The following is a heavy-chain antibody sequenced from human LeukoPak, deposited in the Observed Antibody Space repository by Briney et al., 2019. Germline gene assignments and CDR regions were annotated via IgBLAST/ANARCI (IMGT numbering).Heavy chain of an antibody. CDR1: GDSISSYY. CDR3: ARPLGNGYSYWYFDL. J-gene: IGHJ2*01. V-gene: IGHV4-59*01. Sequence: SETLSLTCTVSGDSISSYYWSWIRQPPGKGLEWIGYVYYSGSTRNNPSLQSRVTISIHTSKNQISLKLSSVTAADTAVYYCARPLGNGYSYWYFDLWGRGTLVTVSS. CDR2: VYYSGST. D-gene: IGHD3-22*01.